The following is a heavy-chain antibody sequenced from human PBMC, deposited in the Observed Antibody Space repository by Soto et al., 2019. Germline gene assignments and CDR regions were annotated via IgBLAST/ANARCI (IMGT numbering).Heavy chain of an antibody. D-gene: IGHD5-18*01. CDR2: IWYDGSNK. CDR3: AREGDQYSYGKKPFDY. V-gene: IGHV3-33*01. J-gene: IGHJ4*02. Sequence: QVQLVESGGGVVQPGRSLRLSCAASGFTFSSYGMHWVRQAPGKGLEWVAVIWYDGSNKYYADSVKGRFTISRDNSKNPLYLQMNSLRAEDTAVYYCAREGDQYSYGKKPFDYWGQGTLVTVSS. CDR1: GFTFSSYG.